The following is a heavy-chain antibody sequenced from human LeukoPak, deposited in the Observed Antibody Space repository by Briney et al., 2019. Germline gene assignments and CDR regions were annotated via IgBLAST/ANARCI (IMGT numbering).Heavy chain of an antibody. CDR1: GFTFSSYA. D-gene: IGHD1-1*01. J-gene: IGHJ4*02. CDR3: AREVIEPGNWNGGGTTVH. Sequence: PGRSLRLSCAASGFTFSSYAMHWVRQAPGKGLEWVAVISYDGSNKYYADSVKGRFTISRDNSKNTLYLQMNSLRAEDTAVYYCAREVIEPGNWNGGGTTVHWGQGTLVTVSS. CDR2: ISYDGSNK. V-gene: IGHV3-30-3*01.